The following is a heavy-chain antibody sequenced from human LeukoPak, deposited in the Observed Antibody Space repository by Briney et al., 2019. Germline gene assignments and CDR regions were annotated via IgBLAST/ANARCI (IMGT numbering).Heavy chain of an antibody. CDR1: GYRFTTYW. J-gene: IGHJ6*02. D-gene: IGHD3-10*01. CDR3: ARSLFPCYLYGMDV. Sequence: GESLKISFKGSGYRFTTYWIGWVRPMPGKGLEWMGIIYPGDSDTRYSPSFQGQVTISADKSITTAYLQWSSLKASDTAMYYCARSLFPCYLYGMDVWGQGTTVTASS. CDR2: IYPGDSDT. V-gene: IGHV5-51*01.